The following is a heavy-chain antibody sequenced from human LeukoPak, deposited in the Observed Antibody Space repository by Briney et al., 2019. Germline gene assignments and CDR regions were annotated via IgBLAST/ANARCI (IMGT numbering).Heavy chain of an antibody. Sequence: GGSLRLSCAASGFIFIRYGMTWVRQAPGKGLEWVSSISDGGWTAYTDSVKGRFFISRETATNTLYLQMNSLRVEDTAVYYCAKECDYGNTSHMPCYWGQGTLVTVSS. V-gene: IGHV3-23*01. CDR1: GFIFIRYG. CDR3: AKECDYGNTSHMPCY. D-gene: IGHD4-17*01. CDR2: ISDGGWT. J-gene: IGHJ4*02.